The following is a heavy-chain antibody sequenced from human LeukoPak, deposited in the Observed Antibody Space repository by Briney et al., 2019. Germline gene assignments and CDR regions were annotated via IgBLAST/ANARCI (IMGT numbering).Heavy chain of an antibody. CDR2: MDFDGRI. CDR3: ARDPNASGITDY. Sequence: GGSLRLSCAVSGFTVSVNYMTWVRQAPGRGLEWVSSMDFDGRISYPDSVKGRFSISRDHSKNTLYLQMNNLRAEDTAVYYCARDPNASGITDYWGQGTLVTVSS. D-gene: IGHD3-10*01. J-gene: IGHJ4*02. V-gene: IGHV3-66*01. CDR1: GFTVSVNY.